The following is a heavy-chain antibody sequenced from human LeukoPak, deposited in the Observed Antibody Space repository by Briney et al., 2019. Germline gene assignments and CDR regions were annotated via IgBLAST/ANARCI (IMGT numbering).Heavy chain of an antibody. D-gene: IGHD5-24*01. J-gene: IGHJ6*03. V-gene: IGHV3-33*06. CDR2: IWYDGSNK. CDR1: GFTFSSYG. Sequence: GGSLRLSCAASGFTFSSYGMHWVRQAPGKGLEWVAVIWYDGSNKYYADSVKGRFTISRDNSKNTLYLQMNSLRAEDMAVYYWAKEGWGDGYNYYYYMDVWGKGTTVTVSS. CDR3: AKEGWGDGYNYYYYMDV.